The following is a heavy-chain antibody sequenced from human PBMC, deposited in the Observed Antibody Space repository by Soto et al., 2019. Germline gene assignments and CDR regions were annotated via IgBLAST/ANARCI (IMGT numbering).Heavy chain of an antibody. Sequence: SETLSLTCAVYGGSFSGYYWSWIRQPPGKGLEWIGEINHSGSTNYNQSLKSRVTISVDTSKNQFSLKLSSVTAADTAVYYCARGAPITIFGVVLKRYGMDVWGQGTTVTVSS. CDR2: INHSGST. CDR3: ARGAPITIFGVVLKRYGMDV. CDR1: GGSFSGYY. J-gene: IGHJ6*02. D-gene: IGHD3-3*01. V-gene: IGHV4-34*01.